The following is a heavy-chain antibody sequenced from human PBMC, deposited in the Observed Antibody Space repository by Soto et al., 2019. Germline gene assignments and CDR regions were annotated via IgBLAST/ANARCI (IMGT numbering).Heavy chain of an antibody. CDR2: ISYDGSNK. Sequence: QVQRVESGGGVVQPGRSLRLSCAASGFTFSSYAMHWVRQAPGKGLEWVAVISYDGSNKYYADSVKGRFTISRDNSKNTLYLQMNSLRAEDTAVYYCARKAPRFYYYYGMDVWGQGTTVTVSS. V-gene: IGHV3-30-3*01. CDR3: ARKAPRFYYYYGMDV. CDR1: GFTFSSYA. D-gene: IGHD4-17*01. J-gene: IGHJ6*02.